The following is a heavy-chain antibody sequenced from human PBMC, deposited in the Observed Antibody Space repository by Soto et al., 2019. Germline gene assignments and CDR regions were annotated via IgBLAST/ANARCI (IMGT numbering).Heavy chain of an antibody. CDR3: AREENCSGGTCYSEYFHR. J-gene: IGHJ1*01. CDR2: VNPSGGST. Sequence: ASVKVSCKASGYLFTAHSMHWVRLAPGQGLEWMGVVNPSGGSTKYAQNFQGRVTMTRDTSTTTIYMELSSLRSDDTAIYYCAREENCSGGTCYSEYFHRWGQGTLVTVSS. V-gene: IGHV1-46*01. D-gene: IGHD2-15*01. CDR1: GYLFTAHS.